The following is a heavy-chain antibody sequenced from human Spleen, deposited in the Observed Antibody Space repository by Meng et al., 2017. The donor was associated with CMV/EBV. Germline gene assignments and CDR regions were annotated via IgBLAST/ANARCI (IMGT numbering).Heavy chain of an antibody. J-gene: IGHJ4*02. Sequence: VGFNSYAMDWVRQAPGKGLEWVALIGYDGSTKYYADSVKGRFTISRDNSKNRMYLQMDSLRVEDTAVYYCAKDQCSTTRCYSPLDYWGQGTLVTVSS. CDR1: VGFNSYA. D-gene: IGHD2-2*01. CDR3: AKDQCSTTRCYSPLDY. CDR2: IGYDGSTK. V-gene: IGHV3-30-3*02.